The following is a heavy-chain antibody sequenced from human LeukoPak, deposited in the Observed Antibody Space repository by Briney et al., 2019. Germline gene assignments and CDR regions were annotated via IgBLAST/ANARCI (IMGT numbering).Heavy chain of an antibody. D-gene: IGHD1-14*01. CDR2: ISGGGGTT. CDR1: GFTFSSYA. CDR3: AKATQPKYYFDY. V-gene: IGHV3-23*01. J-gene: IGHJ4*02. Sequence: GSLRLSCAASGFTFSSYAMSWVRQAPGEGLEWVSTISGGGGTTYYADSVKGRFTISRDNSKNTLYLQMNSLRAEDTAVYYCAKATQPKYYFDYWGQGTLVTVSS.